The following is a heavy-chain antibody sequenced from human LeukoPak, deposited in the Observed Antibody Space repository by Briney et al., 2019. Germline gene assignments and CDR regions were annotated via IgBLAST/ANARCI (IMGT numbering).Heavy chain of an antibody. CDR3: ARGGIAAALRTFYYFDY. CDR2: INHSGST. V-gene: IGHV4-34*01. D-gene: IGHD6-13*01. CDR1: GVSFSGYY. Sequence: SETLSLTCAVYGVSFSGYYWSWVRQPPGKGLEWLGEINHSGSTNYNPSLKSRVTISVDTSKNQFSLKLSSVTAADTAVYYCARGGIAAALRTFYYFDYRGQGTLGPVSS. J-gene: IGHJ4*02.